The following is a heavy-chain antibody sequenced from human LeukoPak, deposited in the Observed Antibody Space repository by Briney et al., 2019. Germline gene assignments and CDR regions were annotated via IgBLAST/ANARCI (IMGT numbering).Heavy chain of an antibody. D-gene: IGHD6-13*01. CDR2: IYHSGST. Sequence: SETLSLTCTVSGYSISSGYFWGWIRQPPGKGLECIGTIYHSGSTYYNPSLKSRVTISVDTSKNQFSLKLNSVTAADTAVHYCARIYSSSWFLNWFDPWGQGTLVTVSS. CDR1: GYSISSGYF. J-gene: IGHJ5*02. V-gene: IGHV4-38-2*02. CDR3: ARIYSSSWFLNWFDP.